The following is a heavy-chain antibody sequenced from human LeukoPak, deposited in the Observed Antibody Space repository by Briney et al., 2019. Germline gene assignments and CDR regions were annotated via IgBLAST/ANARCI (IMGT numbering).Heavy chain of an antibody. Sequence: SETLSLTCTVSGGSISSYYWSWIRQPPGKGLEWIGYIYYSGSTNYNPSLKSRVTISVDTSKNQFSLKLSSVTAADTAVYYCARNVATRWSFDYWGQGTLVTVSS. CDR1: GGSISSYY. D-gene: IGHD5-12*01. CDR3: ARNVATRWSFDY. V-gene: IGHV4-59*01. CDR2: IYYSGST. J-gene: IGHJ4*02.